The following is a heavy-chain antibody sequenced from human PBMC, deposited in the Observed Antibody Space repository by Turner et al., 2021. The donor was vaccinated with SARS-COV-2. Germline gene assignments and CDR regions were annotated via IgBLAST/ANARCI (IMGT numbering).Heavy chain of an antibody. CDR2: TTYDGSNK. CDR1: VFTFSSYG. D-gene: IGHD4-4*01. Sequence: QVQLVESGGGVFQPGRSLRLSCSASVFTFSSYGMHWVRQATGKGQEWVAVTTYDGSNKYYADTVKGRFTISRDNSKTTMYLQMNSLRAEDTAVYYCAKQQGLYSNPMYYFDYWGQGTLVTVSS. CDR3: AKQQGLYSNPMYYFDY. J-gene: IGHJ4*02. V-gene: IGHV3-30*18.